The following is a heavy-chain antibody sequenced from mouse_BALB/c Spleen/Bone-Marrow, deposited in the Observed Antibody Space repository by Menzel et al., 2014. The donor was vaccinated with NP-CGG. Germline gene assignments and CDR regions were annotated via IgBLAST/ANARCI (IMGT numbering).Heavy chain of an antibody. CDR3: ERRGMIKEAWFAY. J-gene: IGHJ3*01. CDR2: IGTSDSST. V-gene: IGHV1-69*01. D-gene: IGHD2-4*01. CDR1: GYIFTDYW. Sequence: QVQLQQSGAELVMPAASMKMSCKTSGYIFTDYWMHWVKQRPGQGLERIGAIGTSDSSTTYNQNFKGKATLTVDESSSTAYMQLSRLTSEDSAVYYCERRGMIKEAWFAYWGQGTLVTVSA.